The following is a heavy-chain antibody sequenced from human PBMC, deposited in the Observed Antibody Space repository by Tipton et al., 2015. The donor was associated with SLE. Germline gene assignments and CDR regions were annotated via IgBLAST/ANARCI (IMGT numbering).Heavy chain of an antibody. J-gene: IGHJ6*02. D-gene: IGHD3-22*01. V-gene: IGHV4-61*09. CDR2: VYTGGAT. CDR1: GDSITRGSYY. Sequence: TLSLTCFVSGDSITRGSYYWTWVRQPAGKGLEWIGHVYTGGATTYNPSLESRVTISLDTSKNQFSLELSSVTAADTAVYYCARGGYYDSGGFYPYNYYTMDVWGQGTTVTVSS. CDR3: ARGGYYDSGGFYPYNYYTMDV.